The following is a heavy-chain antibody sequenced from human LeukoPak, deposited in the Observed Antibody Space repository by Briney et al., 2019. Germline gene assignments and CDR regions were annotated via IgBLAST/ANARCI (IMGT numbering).Heavy chain of an antibody. CDR3: TTASVAGTPPFDY. V-gene: IGHV3-15*01. D-gene: IGHD6-19*01. CDR1: GFTFSNAW. Sequence: PGGSLRLSCAAPGFTFSNAWMSWVRQAPGKGLEWVDRIKSKTDGGTTDYAAPVKGRFTISRDDSKNTLYLQMNSLKTEDTAVYYCTTASVAGTPPFDYWGQGTLVTVSS. J-gene: IGHJ4*02. CDR2: IKSKTDGGTT.